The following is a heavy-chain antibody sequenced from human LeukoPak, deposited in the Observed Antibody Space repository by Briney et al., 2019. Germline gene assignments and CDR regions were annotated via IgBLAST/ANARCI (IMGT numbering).Heavy chain of an antibody. CDR1: GYTFTSYD. D-gene: IGHD3-3*01. Sequence: ASVKVSCKASGYTFTSYDINWVRQATGQGFEWMGRINPGDGGTDFAQKFQGRVTMTRDTSISTAYMELNRLRSDDTAVYYCARDLEYWSGSYFYYMDVWGKGTTVTVSS. CDR2: INPGDGGT. J-gene: IGHJ6*03. CDR3: ARDLEYWSGSYFYYMDV. V-gene: IGHV1-2*06.